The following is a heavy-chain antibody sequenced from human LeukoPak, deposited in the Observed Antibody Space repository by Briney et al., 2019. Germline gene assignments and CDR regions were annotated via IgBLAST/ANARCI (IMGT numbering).Heavy chain of an antibody. J-gene: IGHJ4*02. CDR3: AKDPAHIAVEYYFDY. V-gene: IGHV3-30*18. Sequence: PGGSLRLSCAASGFTFSSYAMSWVRQAPGKGLEWVAVISYDGSNKYYADSVKGRFTISRDNSKNTLYLQMNSLRVEDTAVYCCAKDPAHIAVEYYFDYWGQGTLVTVSS. CDR1: GFTFSSYA. D-gene: IGHD6-19*01. CDR2: ISYDGSNK.